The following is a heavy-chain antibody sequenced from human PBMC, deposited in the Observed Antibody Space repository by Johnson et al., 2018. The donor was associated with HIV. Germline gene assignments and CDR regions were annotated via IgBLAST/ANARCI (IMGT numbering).Heavy chain of an antibody. CDR1: GFTFSSYA. J-gene: IGHJ3*02. D-gene: IGHD3-22*01. Sequence: VQLVESGGGVVRPGGSLRLSCAASGFTFSSYAMSWVRQAPGKGLEWVSVIYSGGSTYYADSVKGRFTISRDNSKNTLYIPMNSLRAEDTAVYYCASRYYYDSSGSHDAFYIWGQGTMVTVSS. CDR2: IYSGGST. V-gene: IGHV3-66*01. CDR3: ASRYYYDSSGSHDAFYI.